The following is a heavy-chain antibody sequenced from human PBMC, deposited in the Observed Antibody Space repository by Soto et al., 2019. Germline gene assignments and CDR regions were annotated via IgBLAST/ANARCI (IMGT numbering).Heavy chain of an antibody. J-gene: IGHJ4*02. V-gene: IGHV1-69*01. D-gene: IGHD5-12*01. CDR2: IIPIFGTA. CDR1: GGTFSSYA. Sequence: QVQLVQSGAEVKKPGSSVKVSCKASGGTFSSYAISWVRQAPGQGLEWMGGIIPIFGTANYAQKFQGRVTSTADESTSTAYLELSSLRAEDPAVYYCARRRDGYNYWLDYWGQGTLVTVSS. CDR3: ARRRDGYNYWLDY.